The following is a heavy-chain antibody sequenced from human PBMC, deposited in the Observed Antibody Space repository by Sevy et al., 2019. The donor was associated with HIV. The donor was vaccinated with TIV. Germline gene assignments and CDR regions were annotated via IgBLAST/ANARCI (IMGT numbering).Heavy chain of an antibody. Sequence: GGSLRLSCAASGFSLSGYGMHWVRQAPGKGLEWVAVIWYDGSIKAYADSVKGRFTISRDNSKNTLHLQMNSLRAEDTAVYYCASESIAVAGIGYYFKYWRQGTLVTVSS. CDR3: ASESIAVAGIGYYFKY. CDR1: GFSLSGYG. CDR2: IWYDGSIK. D-gene: IGHD6-19*01. J-gene: IGHJ4*02. V-gene: IGHV3-33*01.